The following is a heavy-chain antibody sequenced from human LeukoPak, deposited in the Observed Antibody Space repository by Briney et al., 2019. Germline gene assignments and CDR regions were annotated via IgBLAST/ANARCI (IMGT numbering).Heavy chain of an antibody. V-gene: IGHV3-66*01. D-gene: IGHD3-22*01. CDR1: GFTVSSNY. CDR2: IYSSGST. Sequence: GGSLRLSCAASGFTVSSNYMSWVRQAAGKGLEWVSGIYSSGSTYYADSVKGRFTISRDNSKNTLYLQMNRVRAEDTAVYYCARVRNYYNSSGYAYFDYWGQGTLVTVSS. J-gene: IGHJ4*01. CDR3: ARVRNYYNSSGYAYFDY.